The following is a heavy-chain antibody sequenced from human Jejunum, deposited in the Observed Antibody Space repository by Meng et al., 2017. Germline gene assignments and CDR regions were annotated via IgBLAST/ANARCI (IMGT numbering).Heavy chain of an antibody. J-gene: IGHJ4*02. CDR3: SPGPPPRYCSGATCTFDY. V-gene: IGHV4-39*07. CDR2: IYEGGST. D-gene: IGHD2-15*01. CDR1: GGSIKSNSYS. Sequence: SETLSLTCAVSGGSIKSNSYSWGWIRQSPGKGLEWIGGIYEGGSTFYNPSLKSRVTMSADTSNNQFSLKLRSVTAADTAVYYCSPGPPPRYCSGATCTFDYWGRGSLVTVSS.